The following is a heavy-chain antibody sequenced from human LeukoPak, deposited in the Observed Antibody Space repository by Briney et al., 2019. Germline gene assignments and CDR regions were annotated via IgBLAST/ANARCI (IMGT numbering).Heavy chain of an antibody. D-gene: IGHD3-10*01. J-gene: IGHJ3*02. CDR2: IYYSGST. CDR1: GGSISSGGYY. V-gene: IGHV4-31*03. Sequence: PSETLSLTCTVSGGSISSGGYYWSWIRQHPGKGLGWIGYIYYSGSTYYNPSLKSRVTISVDTSKNQFSLKLSSVTAADTAVYYCARDMVRGPIDIWGQGTMVTVSS. CDR3: ARDMVRGPIDI.